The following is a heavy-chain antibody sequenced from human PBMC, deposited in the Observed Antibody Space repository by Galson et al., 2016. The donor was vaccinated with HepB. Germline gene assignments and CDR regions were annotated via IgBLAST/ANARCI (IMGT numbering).Heavy chain of an antibody. D-gene: IGHD4-17*01. CDR3: AADYGADTPFGY. J-gene: IGHJ4*02. V-gene: IGHV1-58*01. CDR2: LVVASGHT. CDR1: GFTFSSST. Sequence: SVKVSCKASGFTFSSSTVQWLRQARGQRLEWIGWLVVASGHTKHAQKVQDRVALTRDLSTDTVYLELDSLKSEDTAVYYCAADYGADTPFGYWGRGALVTVSS.